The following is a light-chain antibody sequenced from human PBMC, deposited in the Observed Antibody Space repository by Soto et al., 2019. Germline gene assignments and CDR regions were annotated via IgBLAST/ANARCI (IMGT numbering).Light chain of an antibody. CDR1: SSNVGSKT. J-gene: IGLJ2*01. CDR2: TNT. Sequence: QSVLTQPPSASGTPGQRVTISCSGSSSNVGSKTVNWYQQLPGTAPKLLFYTNTQRPSGVPDRFSASKSGTSASLAISGLQSEDEGNYYCATWDDSLNSVVFGGGTKLTVL. V-gene: IGLV1-44*01. CDR3: ATWDDSLNSVV.